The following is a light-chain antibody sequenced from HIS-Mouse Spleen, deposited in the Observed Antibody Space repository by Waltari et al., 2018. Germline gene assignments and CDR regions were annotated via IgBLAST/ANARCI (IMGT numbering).Light chain of an antibody. CDR3: YSAADNNLV. J-gene: IGLJ3*02. CDR2: KDS. Sequence: SYELTQPSSVSVSPGQTARITCSGAVLAKKYARWFQQKPGQAPVLVIYKDSERPSGIPERFSGSSSGTTVTLTIRGAQVEDEADYYCYSAADNNLVFGGGTKLTVL. CDR1: VLAKKY. V-gene: IGLV3-27*01.